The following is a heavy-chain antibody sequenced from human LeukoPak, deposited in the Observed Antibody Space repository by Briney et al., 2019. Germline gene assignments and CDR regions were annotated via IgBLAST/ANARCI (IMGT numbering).Heavy chain of an antibody. D-gene: IGHD3-10*01. Sequence: GRSLRLSCAASGFTFSSYGMHWVRQAPGKGLEWVAVIWYDGSNKYYADSVKGRFTISRDNSKNTLYLQMNSLRAEDTAVYYCARAPRSGSYYNCFDYWGQGTLVTVSS. CDR2: IWYDGSNK. CDR1: GFTFSSYG. V-gene: IGHV3-33*01. CDR3: ARAPRSGSYYNCFDY. J-gene: IGHJ4*02.